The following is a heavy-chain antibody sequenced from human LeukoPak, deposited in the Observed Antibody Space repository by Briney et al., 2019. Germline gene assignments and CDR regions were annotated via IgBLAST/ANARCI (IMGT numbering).Heavy chain of an antibody. J-gene: IGHJ4*02. CDR1: GFTFSSYS. D-gene: IGHD6-19*01. CDR3: AKEDSNGWYFFDY. V-gene: IGHV3-21*01. CDR2: ISSSSSYI. Sequence: PGGSLRLSCGASGFTFSSYSINWVRQAPGKGLEWVSSISSSSSYIYYADSVKGRFTISRDNAKNSLYLQMNSLRAEDTAVYYCAKEDSNGWYFFDYWGQGTLVTVSS.